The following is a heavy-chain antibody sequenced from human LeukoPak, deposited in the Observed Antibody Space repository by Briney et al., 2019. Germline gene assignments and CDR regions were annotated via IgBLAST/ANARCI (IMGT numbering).Heavy chain of an antibody. CDR2: INHSGST. D-gene: IGHD3-10*01. J-gene: IGHJ3*02. Sequence: SETLSLTCAVYGGSFSGYYWSWIRQPPGKGLEWIGEINHSGSTNYNPSLKSRVTISVDTSKNQFSLKLSSVTAADTAVYYCARGGNAVLLWLGAPSGTGAFDIWGQGTMVTVSS. V-gene: IGHV4-34*01. CDR3: ARGGNAVLLWLGAPSGTGAFDI. CDR1: GGSFSGYY.